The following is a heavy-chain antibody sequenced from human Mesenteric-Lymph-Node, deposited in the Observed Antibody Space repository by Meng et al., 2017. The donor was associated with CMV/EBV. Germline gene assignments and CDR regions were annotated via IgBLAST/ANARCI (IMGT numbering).Heavy chain of an antibody. V-gene: IGHV3-23*01. CDR2: ISGSGGST. CDR1: GFTFSSYE. J-gene: IGHJ4*02. D-gene: IGHD3-3*01. CDR3: AKTNYDFWSPSDY. Sequence: GGSLRLSCAASGFTFSSYEMNWVRQAPGKGLEWVSAISGSGGSTYYADSVKGRFTISRDNSKNTLYLQMNSLRAEDTAVYYCAKTNYDFWSPSDYWGQGTLVTVSS.